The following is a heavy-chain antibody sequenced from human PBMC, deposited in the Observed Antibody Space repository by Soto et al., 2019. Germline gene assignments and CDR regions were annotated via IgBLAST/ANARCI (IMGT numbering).Heavy chain of an antibody. CDR3: ARSLYGSGSYYNRYYFDY. CDR2: IYYSGST. Sequence: SETLSLTCAVSGGSFSSGGYYWSWIRQHPGKGLEWIGYIYYSGSTYYNPSLKSRVTISVDTSKNQFSLKLSSVTAADTAVYYCARSLYGSGSYYNRYYFDYWGQGTLVTVSS. V-gene: IGHV4-31*11. D-gene: IGHD3-10*01. CDR1: GGSFSSGGYY. J-gene: IGHJ4*02.